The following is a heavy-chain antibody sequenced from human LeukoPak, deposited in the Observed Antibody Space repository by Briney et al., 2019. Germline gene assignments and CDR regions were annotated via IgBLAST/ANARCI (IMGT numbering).Heavy chain of an antibody. V-gene: IGHV3-53*04. J-gene: IGHJ6*02. Sequence: GGSLRLSCAASGFSFSHAWMSWVRQAPGKELEWVSVIYSGGSTYYADSVKGRFTISRHNSKNTLYLQMNSLRAEDTAVYYCARGQYVGFPEDVWGQGTTVTVSS. CDR2: IYSGGST. CDR3: ARGQYVGFPEDV. CDR1: GFSFSHAW. D-gene: IGHD1-26*01.